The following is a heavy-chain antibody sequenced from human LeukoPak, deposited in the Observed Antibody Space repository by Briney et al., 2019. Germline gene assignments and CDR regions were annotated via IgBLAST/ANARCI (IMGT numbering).Heavy chain of an antibody. CDR1: GGSISSYY. V-gene: IGHV4-59*01. D-gene: IGHD1-14*01. Sequence: SETLSLICTVSGGSISSYYWSWIRQPPGKGLEWIGYIYYSGSTNYNPSLKSRVTISVDTSKNQFSLKLSSVTAADTAVYYCASSTHSGIYDYYHMDVWGKGTTVTVSS. CDR2: IYYSGST. CDR3: ASSTHSGIYDYYHMDV. J-gene: IGHJ6*03.